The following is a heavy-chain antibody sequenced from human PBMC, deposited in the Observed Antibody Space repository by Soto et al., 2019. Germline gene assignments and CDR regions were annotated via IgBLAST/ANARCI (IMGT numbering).Heavy chain of an antibody. CDR2: INPSGGST. Sequence: QVQLVQSGAEVKKPGASVKVSCKASGYTFTSYYMHWVRQAPGQGLEWMGIINPSGGSTSYAQKFQGRVTMTRDTSTNTVYMELSSLRSEDTDVYYCASGITGTHDAFDIWGQGTMVTVSS. CDR3: ASGITGTHDAFDI. J-gene: IGHJ3*02. V-gene: IGHV1-46*01. CDR1: GYTFTSYY. D-gene: IGHD1-7*01.